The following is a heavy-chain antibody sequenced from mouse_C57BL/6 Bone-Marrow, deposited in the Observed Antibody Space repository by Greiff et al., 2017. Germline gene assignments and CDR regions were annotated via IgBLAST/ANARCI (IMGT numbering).Heavy chain of an antibody. CDR3: ARLPRWDYAMDY. CDR1: GFSINSDCY. J-gene: IGHJ4*01. V-gene: IGHV3-3*01. D-gene: IGHD2-12*01. CDR2: TFYSGIT. Sequence: EVQLKESGPSLVRPSQTLSLTCTVTGFSINSDCYWIWIRQFPGNKLEYIGYTFYSGITYSNPSLESRTYITRDTSKNQFSLKLSSVTTEDTATYYCARLPRWDYAMDYWGQGTSVTVSS.